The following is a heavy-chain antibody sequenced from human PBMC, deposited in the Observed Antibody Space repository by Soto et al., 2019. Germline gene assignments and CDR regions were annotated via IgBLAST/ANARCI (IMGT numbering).Heavy chain of an antibody. CDR1: GFAFITDY. CDR3: ARRKERSGPYYLDL. Sequence: ASLKGSCKASGFAFITDYVSWVRQAAGQGLEWMGWMNPNNGNAGFAQKFRGRINMTRNTSISTAYLELSSLRSDDSAVYFCARRKERSGPYYLDLWGQGTQVT. CDR2: MNPNNGNA. D-gene: IGHD6-25*01. J-gene: IGHJ4*02. V-gene: IGHV1-8*01.